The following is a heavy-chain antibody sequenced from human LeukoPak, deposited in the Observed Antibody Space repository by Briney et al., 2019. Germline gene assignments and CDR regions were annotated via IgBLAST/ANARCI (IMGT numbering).Heavy chain of an antibody. CDR2: ISISGSTI. D-gene: IGHD4-23*01. J-gene: IGHJ4*02. V-gene: IGHV3-48*03. Sequence: PGGTLRLSCAASGFTFSSYEMNRVRQAPGKGLEWVSYISISGSTIYSADSVKGRFTISRHNAKTSLYMRMTSLRAEDTAVYYCAREMWHGGNAPLLAPFDYWGQGTLVSVCS. CDR3: AREMWHGGNAPLLAPFDY. CDR1: GFTFSSYE.